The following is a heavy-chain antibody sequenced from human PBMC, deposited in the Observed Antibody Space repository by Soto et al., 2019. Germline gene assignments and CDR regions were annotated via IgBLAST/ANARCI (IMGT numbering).Heavy chain of an antibody. CDR2: IIPIFGTA. CDR1: GGTFSSYA. CDR3: ARDPSSADTKDWYFDL. V-gene: IGHV1-69*01. D-gene: IGHD3-22*01. Sequence: QVQLVQSGAEVKKPGSSVKVSCKASGGTFSSYAISWVRQAPGQGLEWMGGIIPIFGTANCAQKFQGRVTITADESTSTAYMELSSLRSEDTAVYYCARDPSSADTKDWYFDLWGRGTLVTVSS. J-gene: IGHJ2*01.